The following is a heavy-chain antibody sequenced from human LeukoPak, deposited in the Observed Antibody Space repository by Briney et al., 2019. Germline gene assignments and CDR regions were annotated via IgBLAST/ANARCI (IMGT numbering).Heavy chain of an antibody. V-gene: IGHV3-7*05. CDR2: IKQDGSDK. J-gene: IGHJ3*02. D-gene: IGHD4-23*01. CDR3: ARGGYGANDDAFDI. CDR1: GFSFSTYW. Sequence: GDSLRLSCAASGFSFSTYWMAWVRQAPGKGLEWVANIKQDGSDKTYVDSVKGRFTISRDNANNSLFLQMNSLRVEDTAVYYCARGGYGANDDAFDIWGQGTMVTVSS.